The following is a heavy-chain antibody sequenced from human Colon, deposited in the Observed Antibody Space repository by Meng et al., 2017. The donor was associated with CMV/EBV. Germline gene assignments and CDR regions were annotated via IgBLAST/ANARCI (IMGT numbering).Heavy chain of an antibody. D-gene: IGHD1-1*01. CDR3: ARVNGDYYYGMDV. J-gene: IGHJ6*02. V-gene: IGHV4-59*02. CDR2: IYYSGST. CDR1: GGSVYSYY. Sequence: GSLRLSCNVSGGSVYSYYWGWIRQPPGKGLEWIGYIYYSGSTRYNPSLESRVTISIDRSKNHFSLEVRSVTAADTAVYYCARVNGDYYYGMDVWGQGTPVTVS.